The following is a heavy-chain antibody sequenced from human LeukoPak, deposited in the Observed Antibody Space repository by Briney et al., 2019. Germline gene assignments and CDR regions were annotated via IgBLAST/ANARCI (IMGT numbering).Heavy chain of an antibody. D-gene: IGHD3-9*01. Sequence: GGSLRLSCGASGFTFNYYWMNWVRQAPWKGLEWVANIKQDGSEKYYVDSVKGRFTISRDNAKNSLYLQMNSLRAEDTAVYYCARTYYDVLTGYREGFDYWGQGTLVTVSS. J-gene: IGHJ4*02. V-gene: IGHV3-7*01. CDR1: GFTFNYYW. CDR2: IKQDGSEK. CDR3: ARTYYDVLTGYREGFDY.